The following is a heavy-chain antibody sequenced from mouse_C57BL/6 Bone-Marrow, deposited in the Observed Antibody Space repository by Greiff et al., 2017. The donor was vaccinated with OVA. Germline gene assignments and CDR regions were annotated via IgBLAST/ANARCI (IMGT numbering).Heavy chain of an antibody. Sequence: EVQLKESGGDLVKPGGSLKLSCAASGFTFSSYGMSWVRQTPDKRLEWVATISSGGSYTYYPDSVKGRFTISRDNAKNTLYLQMSSLKSEDTAMYYCARRGGRGDYFDYWGQGTTLTVSS. V-gene: IGHV5-6*01. J-gene: IGHJ2*01. CDR1: GFTFSSYG. D-gene: IGHD3-3*01. CDR3: ARRGGRGDYFDY. CDR2: ISSGGSYT.